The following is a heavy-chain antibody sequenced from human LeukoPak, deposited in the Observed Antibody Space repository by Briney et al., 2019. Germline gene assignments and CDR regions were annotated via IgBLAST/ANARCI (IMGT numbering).Heavy chain of an antibody. CDR1: GGSISSGDYY. V-gene: IGHV4-30-4*08. CDR2: IYYSGST. Sequence: SQTLSLTCTVSGGSISSGDYYWSWIRQPPGKGLEGIGYIYYSGSTYYNPSLKSRVTISVDTSKNQFSLKLSSVTAAHTAVYYCAGFEALAAPVDYWGQGTLVTVSS. J-gene: IGHJ4*02. CDR3: AGFEALAAPVDY. D-gene: IGHD2-15*01.